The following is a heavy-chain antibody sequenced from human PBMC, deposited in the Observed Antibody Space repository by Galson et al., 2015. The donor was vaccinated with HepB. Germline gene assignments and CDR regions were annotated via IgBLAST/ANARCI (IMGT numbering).Heavy chain of an antibody. CDR1: GFTFSNYR. Sequence: SLRLSCAASGFTFSNYRMSWVRQAPRKGLEWVANIKQDGSEKYYVDSVKGRFTISRDNAKNSLYLQMNSLRAEDTAVYYCARDEGMATIGAFDIWGQGTMVTVSS. J-gene: IGHJ3*02. CDR2: IKQDGSEK. D-gene: IGHD5-24*01. CDR3: ARDEGMATIGAFDI. V-gene: IGHV3-7*01.